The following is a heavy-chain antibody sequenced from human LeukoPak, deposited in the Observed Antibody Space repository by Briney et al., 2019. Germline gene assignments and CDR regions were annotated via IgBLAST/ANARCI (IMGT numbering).Heavy chain of an antibody. CDR1: GFTFSSYA. J-gene: IGHJ6*02. CDR3: ARTYHYGMDV. V-gene: IGHV3-30*14. CDR2: ISYDGSNK. Sequence: GGSLRLSCAASGFTFSSYAMHWVRQAPGKGLEWVAVISYDGSNKYYADSVKGRFTISRDNSKNTLYLQMNSLRAEDTAVYYCARTYHYGMDVWGQGTTVTVSS.